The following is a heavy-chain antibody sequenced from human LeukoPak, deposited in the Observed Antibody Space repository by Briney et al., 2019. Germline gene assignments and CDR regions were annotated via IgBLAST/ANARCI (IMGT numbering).Heavy chain of an antibody. CDR2: IYPGDSDT. D-gene: IGHD3-10*01. Sequence: GESLKISCKGSGFRFTSNWIGWVRQMPGKGLEWMGIIYPGDSDTRYSPSFQGQVTISADKSISTAYLQWSSLKASDTAMYYCARLLRYGSESYFDYWGQGSLVTVSS. CDR1: GFRFTSNW. CDR3: ARLLRYGSESYFDY. V-gene: IGHV5-51*01. J-gene: IGHJ4*02.